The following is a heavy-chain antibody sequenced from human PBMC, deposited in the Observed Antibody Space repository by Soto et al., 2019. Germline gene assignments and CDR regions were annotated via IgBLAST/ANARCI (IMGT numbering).Heavy chain of an antibody. J-gene: IGHJ3*02. D-gene: IGHD4-17*01. CDR1: GFTFSTYA. CDR3: AHPRGYGVFDAYDI. CDR2: LSPTGGET. V-gene: IGHV3-23*01. Sequence: GGSLRLSCVASGFTFSTYAMSWVRQAPGKGLEWVSALSPTGGETYYADSVKGRFTISRDNSMNALYLQMNSLRVEDTAVYYCAHPRGYGVFDAYDIWGQGTMVTVSS.